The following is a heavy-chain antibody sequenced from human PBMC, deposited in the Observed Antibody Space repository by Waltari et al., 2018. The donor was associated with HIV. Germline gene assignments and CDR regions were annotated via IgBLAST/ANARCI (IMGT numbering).Heavy chain of an antibody. CDR1: GGSISSSNC. D-gene: IGHD2-2*01. CDR2: IYHSGST. V-gene: IGHV4-4*02. CDR3: ARASSPRYGFDI. Sequence: QVHLQESGPGLVQHSGTLSLTFPVSGGSISSSNCWRWVRKPPGTGLEWIGEIYHSGSTNYNPSLKRRVTISEDKSKNQFALKLSSVTAADTAVYYCARASSPRYGFDIWGQGTMVTVSS. J-gene: IGHJ3*02.